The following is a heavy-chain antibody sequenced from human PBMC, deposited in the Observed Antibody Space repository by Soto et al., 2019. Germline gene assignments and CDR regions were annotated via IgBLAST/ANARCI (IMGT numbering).Heavy chain of an antibody. Sequence: QVQLQQWGAGLLKPTETLSLTCAVYGGFLSRGSYYWSWIRQHPGKGMEWIGEMSHSGGTHYNPSLKSRVTISADQSKNQFSLKMSSVTATDTALYYCARVEQGTATTVVDAFDIWGPGTMVAVSS. CDR2: MSHSGGT. CDR3: ARVEQGTATTVVDAFDI. CDR1: GGFLSRGSYY. V-gene: IGHV4-34*01. J-gene: IGHJ3*02. D-gene: IGHD1-1*01.